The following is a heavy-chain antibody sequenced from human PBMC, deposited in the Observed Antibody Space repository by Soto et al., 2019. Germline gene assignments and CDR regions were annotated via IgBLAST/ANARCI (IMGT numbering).Heavy chain of an antibody. CDR2: IYYSGST. CDR3: ASNYYDSSGYYYGGYYYGMDV. V-gene: IGHV4-39*01. J-gene: IGHJ6*02. CDR1: GGSISSSSYY. Sequence: SETLSLTCTVSGGSISSSSYYWGWIRQPPGKGLEWIGSIYYSGSTYYNPSLKSRVTISVDTSKNQFSLKLSSVTAADTAVYYCASNYYDSSGYYYGGYYYGMDVWGQGTTVTVSS. D-gene: IGHD3-22*01.